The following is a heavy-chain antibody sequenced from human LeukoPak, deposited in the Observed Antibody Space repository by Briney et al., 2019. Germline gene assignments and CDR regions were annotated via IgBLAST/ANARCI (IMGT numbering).Heavy chain of an antibody. CDR1: GGSFSGYY. V-gene: IGHV4-34*01. D-gene: IGHD2-15*01. Sequence: SETLSLTCAVYGGSFSGYYWSWIRQPPGKGLEWIGEINHSGSTNYNPSLKSRVTISVDTSKNQFSLKLSSVTAADTAVYYCARGRAQFLNCSGGSCYSSSRYYYGMDVWGQGTTVTVSS. CDR3: ARGRAQFLNCSGGSCYSSSRYYYGMDV. J-gene: IGHJ6*02. CDR2: INHSGST.